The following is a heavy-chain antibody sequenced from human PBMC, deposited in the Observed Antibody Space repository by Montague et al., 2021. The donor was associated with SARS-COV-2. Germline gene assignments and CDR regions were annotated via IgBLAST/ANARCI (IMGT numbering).Heavy chain of an antibody. D-gene: IGHD3-10*01. CDR1: GGSISGYY. CDR2: INNSGST. CDR3: ARGPEVWYAESYLMDV. J-gene: IGHJ6*01. Sequence: SETLSLTCAVSGGSISGYYWSWIRQPPGKGLEWIGDINNSGSTNYNPSLKSRVTISVDTSKNQFSLKLSSVTAADTAVYYCARGPEVWYAESYLMDVWGQGTTVTVSS. V-gene: IGHV4-59*12.